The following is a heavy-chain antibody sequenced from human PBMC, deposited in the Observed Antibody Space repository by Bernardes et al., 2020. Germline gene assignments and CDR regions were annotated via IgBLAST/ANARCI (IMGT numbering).Heavy chain of an antibody. CDR2: ISCSDGTT. CDR3: ARDVGGTDWRFAFDV. J-gene: IGHJ3*01. D-gene: IGHD3-9*01. V-gene: IGHV3-48*04. CDR1: GFTLSTYA. Sequence: GGTLRLSCAASGFTLSTYAMSWVRRAPGKGLEWVAGISCSDGTTYYAKSVRGRFTTSRDNTRTSVFLQMESLRAECTAVYYCARDVGGTDWRFAFDVWGPGTMVHVSS.